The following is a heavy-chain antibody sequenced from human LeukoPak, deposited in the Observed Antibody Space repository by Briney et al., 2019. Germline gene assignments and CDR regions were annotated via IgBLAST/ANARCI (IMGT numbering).Heavy chain of an antibody. CDR1: GFTFSSYA. Sequence: GGSLRLSCAASGFTFSSYAMSWVRQAPGKGLEWVSAISGSGGSTYYADSVKGRFTISRDNSKNTLYLQMNSLRAEDTAVYYCARGTYYYDSSGEDWGQGTLVTVSS. J-gene: IGHJ4*02. V-gene: IGHV3-23*01. CDR3: ARGTYYYDSSGED. CDR2: ISGSGGST. D-gene: IGHD3-22*01.